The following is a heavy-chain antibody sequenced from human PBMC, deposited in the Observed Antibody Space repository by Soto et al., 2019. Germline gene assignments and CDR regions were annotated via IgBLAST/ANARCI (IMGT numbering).Heavy chain of an antibody. CDR2: ITADGGT. CDR1: DFTLRGHA. V-gene: IGHV3-23*01. Sequence: EVQVLESGGGLVQPGVSLRLSCKGSDFTLRGHAILWIRQATGKGAECVSTITADGGTYYADSVKGRFAMSRDTSENTLYLQMNSLGAEDTAAYCAPHVSCSGGSCQYDAFAIRGQGTMVTVSS. J-gene: IGHJ3*02. D-gene: IGHD2-15*01. CDR3: APHVSCSGGSCQYDAFAI.